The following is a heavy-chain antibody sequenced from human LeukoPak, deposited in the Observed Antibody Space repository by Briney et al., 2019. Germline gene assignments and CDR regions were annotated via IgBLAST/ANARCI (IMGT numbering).Heavy chain of an antibody. Sequence: GGSLRLSCSASVFTFSSYAMHWVRQAPGRGLEYVSAITSNGDTTYYADSVKGRLTISRDNSKNTLYLQMTSLRAEDTAIYYCLKDRLGAGDYWGQGTLVTVSS. CDR1: VFTFSSYA. CDR3: LKDRLGAGDY. V-gene: IGHV3-64D*06. J-gene: IGHJ4*02. D-gene: IGHD7-27*01. CDR2: ITSNGDTT.